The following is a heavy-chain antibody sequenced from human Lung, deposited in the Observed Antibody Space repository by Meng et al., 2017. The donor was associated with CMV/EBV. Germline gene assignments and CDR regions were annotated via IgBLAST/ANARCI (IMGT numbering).Heavy chain of an antibody. V-gene: IGHV3-30-3*01. Sequence: GGSLRLXCAASGFSFKDFAIHWVRQAPGKGLQWVATISYDGNTQVYADSGKGRFSVSRVNSKKTLDLRMNSLRPEDTALYYCAAFLAGASSTSPANDYWGLGTPVTVSS. CDR3: AAFLAGASSTSPANDY. CDR2: ISYDGNTQ. J-gene: IGHJ4*02. D-gene: IGHD6-19*01. CDR1: GFSFKDFA.